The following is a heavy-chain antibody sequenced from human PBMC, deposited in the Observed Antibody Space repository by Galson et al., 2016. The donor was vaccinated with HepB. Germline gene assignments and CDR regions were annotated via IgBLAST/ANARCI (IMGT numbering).Heavy chain of an antibody. V-gene: IGHV3-53*01. CDR1: GFTVTSNY. J-gene: IGHJ6*02. CDR2: IYSGGST. CDR3: GRGGTRGSPHGVDV. Sequence: SLRLSCAASGFTVTSNYMSWVRRAPGKGLEWVSLIYSGGSTYYADSVKGRFTISRDNSNNTLYLQMNSLRVEDTAVYYCGRGGTRGSPHGVDVWGQGTTVTVSS. D-gene: IGHD1-7*01.